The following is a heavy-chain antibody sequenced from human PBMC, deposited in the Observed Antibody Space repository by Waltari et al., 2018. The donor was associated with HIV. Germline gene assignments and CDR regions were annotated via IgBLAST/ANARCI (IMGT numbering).Heavy chain of an antibody. J-gene: IGHJ5*02. CDR2: NYPDDAT. CDR1: NFSISNRP. Sequence: EVLLTESGGQLIQPGGSLGVSCVASNFSISNRPVTWVRQAQGGPLEWGAVNYPDDATHYADSVRGRFTISRVRSRTSVLLQMNGLFADDTAVYYCATGVRYYGPWGQGTRVTVSS. CDR3: ATGVRYYGP. D-gene: IGHD3-16*01. V-gene: IGHV3-53*01.